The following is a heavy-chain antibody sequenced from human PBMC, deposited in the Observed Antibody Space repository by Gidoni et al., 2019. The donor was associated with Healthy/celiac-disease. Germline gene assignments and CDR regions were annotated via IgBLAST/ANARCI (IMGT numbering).Heavy chain of an antibody. J-gene: IGHJ3*02. D-gene: IGHD3-22*01. CDR2: ISWNSVSI. CDR1: GFTFGDYA. CDR3: AKDQAFYYDSSGHDAFDI. V-gene: IGHV3-9*01. Sequence: EVQLVESGGGWVQPGRSLRPSCADSGFTFGDYAMHWVRPAPGKGLEWVSGISWNSVSIGYADSVKGLFTISRDNAKNSLYLQMNSLRAEDTALYYCAKDQAFYYDSSGHDAFDIWGQGTMVTVSS.